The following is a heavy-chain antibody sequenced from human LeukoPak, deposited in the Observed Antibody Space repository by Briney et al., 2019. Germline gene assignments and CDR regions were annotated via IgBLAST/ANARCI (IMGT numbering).Heavy chain of an antibody. CDR1: GGSISSSSYY. J-gene: IGHJ4*02. V-gene: IGHV4-39*07. D-gene: IGHD2-8*01. CDR3: ASGLMVYALGDY. CDR2: IYYSGST. Sequence: SETLSLTCTVSGGSISSSSYYWGWIRQPPGKGLEWIGSIYYSGSTYYNPSLKSRVTISVDTSKNQFSLKLSSVTAADTAVYYCASGLMVYALGDYWGQGTLVTVSS.